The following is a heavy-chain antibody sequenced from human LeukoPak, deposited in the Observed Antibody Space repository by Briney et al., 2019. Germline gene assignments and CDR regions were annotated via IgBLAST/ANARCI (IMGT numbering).Heavy chain of an antibody. D-gene: IGHD3-10*01. CDR2: IIPIFGTA. V-gene: IGHV1-69*05. Sequence: GASVKVSCKASGGTFSSYAISWGRPAPGQGLEWMGGIIPIFGTANYAQKFQGRVTITTDESTSTAYMKLSSLRSEDTAVYYCARTMVRGVISSYYYYYMDVWGKGTTVTVSS. J-gene: IGHJ6*03. CDR3: ARTMVRGVISSYYYYYMDV. CDR1: GGTFSSYA.